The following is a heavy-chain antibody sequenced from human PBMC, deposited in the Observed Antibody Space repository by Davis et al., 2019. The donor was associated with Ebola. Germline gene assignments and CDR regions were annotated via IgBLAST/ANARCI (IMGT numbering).Heavy chain of an antibody. V-gene: IGHV3-53*01. CDR2: IYSGGSI. CDR3: ARYEGSIGWYYFDS. D-gene: IGHD6-19*01. CDR1: GFTFSSYA. J-gene: IGHJ4*02. Sequence: PGGSLRLSCAASGFTFSSYAMSWVRQAPGKGLEWVSVIYSGGSIYYADSVKGRFTVSRDNSKNTLSLQMNSLTVEDTAVYYCARYEGSIGWYYFDSWGQGTLVTVSS.